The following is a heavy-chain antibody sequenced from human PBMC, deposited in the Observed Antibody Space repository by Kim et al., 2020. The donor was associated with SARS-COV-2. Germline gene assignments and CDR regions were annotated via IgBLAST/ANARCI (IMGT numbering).Heavy chain of an antibody. CDR3: AKVVVMDGYNYYYYDGMDV. V-gene: IGHV3-23*01. Sequence: GGSLRLSCVASGFTFDTYAMSWVRQAPGKGLEWVSVISGNGVNKFYADSVRGRLTVSRDNSKNTLYLQMNSLRDEDTALYYCAKVVVMDGYNYYYYDGMDVWGQGTAVTVSS. CDR2: ISGNGVNK. D-gene: IGHD3-22*01. J-gene: IGHJ6*02. CDR1: GFTFDTYA.